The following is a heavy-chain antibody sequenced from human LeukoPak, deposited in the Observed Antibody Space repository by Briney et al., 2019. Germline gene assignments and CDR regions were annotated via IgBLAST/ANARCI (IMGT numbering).Heavy chain of an antibody. J-gene: IGHJ6*03. CDR3: AKDKFEGFDFWSGPYPNYYYYYMDV. V-gene: IGHV3-33*06. CDR2: IWYDGSNK. Sequence: PGGSLRLSCAASGFTFSSYGMHWVRQAPGKGLEWVAVIWYDGSNKYYGDSVKGRFTISRDNSKNTLYLQMNSLRAEDTAVYYCAKDKFEGFDFWSGPYPNYYYYYMDVWGKGTTVTVSS. CDR1: GFTFSSYG. D-gene: IGHD3-3*01.